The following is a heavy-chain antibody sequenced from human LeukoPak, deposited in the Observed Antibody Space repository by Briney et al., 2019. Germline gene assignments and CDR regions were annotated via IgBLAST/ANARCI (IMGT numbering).Heavy chain of an antibody. V-gene: IGHV4-38-2*02. CDR1: GYSISSGYY. Sequence: SETLSLTCTVSGYSISSGYYWGWIRQPPGKGLEWIGSIYHSGSTYYNPSLKSRVTISVDTSKNQFSLKLSSVTAADTAVYYCARTQREYYYDSSGAIDAFDIWGQGTMVTVSS. CDR2: IYHSGST. J-gene: IGHJ3*02. CDR3: ARTQREYYYDSSGAIDAFDI. D-gene: IGHD3-22*01.